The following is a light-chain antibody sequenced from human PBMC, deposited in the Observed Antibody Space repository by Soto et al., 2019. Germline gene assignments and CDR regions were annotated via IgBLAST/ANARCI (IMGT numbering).Light chain of an antibody. CDR2: FND. CDR3: VAWDDSLRGRV. J-gene: IGLJ3*02. Sequence: QAVVTQPPSVSGTPGQRVSISCSGSNSNIGSNVVAWYRHLPGTAPNCLIYFNDQRLSGVPDRLSGSKSGTSASLAISGLQSEDEAEYYCVAWDDSLRGRVFGGGTKLTVL. V-gene: IGLV1-44*01. CDR1: NSNIGSNV.